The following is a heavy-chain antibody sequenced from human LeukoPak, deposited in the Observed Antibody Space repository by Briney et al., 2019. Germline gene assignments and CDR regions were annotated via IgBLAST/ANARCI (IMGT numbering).Heavy chain of an antibody. J-gene: IGHJ4*02. CDR1: GDSISGYY. CDR3: AWGYYDSSGYSNPFDY. D-gene: IGHD3-22*01. V-gene: IGHV4-4*09. CDR2: IHSSGST. Sequence: SETLSLTCTVSGDSISGYYWSWIRQTPGKGLEWIAYIHSSGSTNYNPSLKSRVTISVDTSKNQFSLRLTSVTAADTAVYFCAWGYYDSSGYSNPFDYWGQGALVTVSS.